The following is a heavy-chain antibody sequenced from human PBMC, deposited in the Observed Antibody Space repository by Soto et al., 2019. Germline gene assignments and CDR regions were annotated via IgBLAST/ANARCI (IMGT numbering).Heavy chain of an antibody. CDR3: ARDLGTTTGMDV. CDR1: GGTFSSYA. CDR2: IIPIFGTA. J-gene: IGHJ6*02. V-gene: IGHV1-69*13. D-gene: IGHD4-4*01. Sequence: GASVKVSCKASGGTFSSYAIGWVRQAPGQGLEWMGGIIPIFGTANYAQKFQGRVTITADESTSTAYMELSSLRSEDTAVYYCARDLGTTTGMDVWGQGTTVTVSS.